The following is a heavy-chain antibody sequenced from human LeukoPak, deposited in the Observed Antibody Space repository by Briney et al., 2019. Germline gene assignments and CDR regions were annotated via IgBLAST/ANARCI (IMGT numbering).Heavy chain of an antibody. CDR2: ISSSSTYI. J-gene: IGHJ3*02. V-gene: IGHV3-21*01. D-gene: IGHD2-2*01. CDR3: ARSYCSSTSCYTNDAFDI. CDR1: GFNYSSYT. Sequence: PGGSLRLSCAASGFNYSSYTMNWVRQAPGKGLEWVSSISSSSTYIYYTDSVKGRFTISRDNAKNSLYLQMNSLRAEDTAVYYCARSYCSSTSCYTNDAFDIWGQGTMVTVS.